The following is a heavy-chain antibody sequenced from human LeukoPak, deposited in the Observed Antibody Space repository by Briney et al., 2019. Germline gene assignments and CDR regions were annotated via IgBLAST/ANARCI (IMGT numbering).Heavy chain of an antibody. D-gene: IGHD2-2*01. Sequence: SETLSLTCAVYGGSFSGYYWSWIRQPPVKGLEWIGEINHSGSTNYNPSLKSRVTISVDTSKNQFSLKLSSVTAADTAVYYCARRPLGYCSSTSCQTPYYFDYWGQGTLVTVSS. CDR1: GGSFSGYY. CDR2: INHSGST. J-gene: IGHJ4*02. CDR3: ARRPLGYCSSTSCQTPYYFDY. V-gene: IGHV4-34*01.